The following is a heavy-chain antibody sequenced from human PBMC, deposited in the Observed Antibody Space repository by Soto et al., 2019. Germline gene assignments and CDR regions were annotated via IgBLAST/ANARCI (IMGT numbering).Heavy chain of an antibody. D-gene: IGHD3-16*01. J-gene: IGHJ4*02. CDR3: ATRPPGEMWIGVFDY. CDR1: GGYSGGHD. Sequence: SETQSLTSSVAGGYSGGHDGSWIRQKTGKGPEWIGFVYHSGTTAYNPSLESRVTISLDTSKNQFSLKLTSVTAADTAVYYCATRPPGEMWIGVFDYWSQGTLVTVSS. CDR2: VYHSGTT. V-gene: IGHV4-59*11.